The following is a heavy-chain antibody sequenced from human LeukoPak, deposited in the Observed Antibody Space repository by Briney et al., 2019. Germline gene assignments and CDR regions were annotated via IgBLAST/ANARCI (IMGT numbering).Heavy chain of an antibody. D-gene: IGHD5-18*01. CDR1: GGSIRNNNYY. CDR3: ARPNVDTAMAELYCFFDV. J-gene: IGHJ2*01. Sequence: PSETLSLTCTVSGGSIRNNNYYWAWIRQPPGKGLEWIGSIYYSATTYYNPSLKSRVTISVDTSKNQFSLKLTSVTAADTAVYYCARPNVDTAMAELYCFFDVWGRGTLVTVSS. V-gene: IGHV4-39*01. CDR2: IYYSATT.